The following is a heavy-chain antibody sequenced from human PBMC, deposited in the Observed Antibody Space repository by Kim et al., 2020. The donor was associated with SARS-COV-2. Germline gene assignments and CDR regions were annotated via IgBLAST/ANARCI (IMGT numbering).Heavy chain of an antibody. CDR3: ASLHDAFDI. CDR2: GRNN. Sequence: GRNNTCAEAVKARLTNTRDNSKNTLYLQMNSRRAEDTAVYYCASLHDAFDIWGQGTMVTVSS. J-gene: IGHJ3*02. V-gene: IGHV3-30*02.